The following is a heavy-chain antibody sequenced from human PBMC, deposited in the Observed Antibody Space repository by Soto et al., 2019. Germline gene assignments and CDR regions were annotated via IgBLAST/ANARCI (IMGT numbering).Heavy chain of an antibody. CDR3: VRCGNYYAMYV. D-gene: IGHD2-21*01. CDR2: LYYSGST. Sequence: NLGVACTVSGGSISSGGYYWRWIRQHPGKGLECIGYLYYSGSTYYNPSLKSRVTIXXXTXXXXXSXXPXXVTXADTGVYYCVRCGNYYAMYVPGPGPTVTVSS. J-gene: IGHJ6*02. CDR1: GGSISSGGYY. V-gene: IGHV4-31*03.